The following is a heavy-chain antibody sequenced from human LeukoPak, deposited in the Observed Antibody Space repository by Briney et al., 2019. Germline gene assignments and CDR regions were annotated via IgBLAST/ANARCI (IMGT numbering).Heavy chain of an antibody. D-gene: IGHD3-22*01. CDR1: GGSISNYY. Sequence: SETLSLTCTVSGGSISNYYWSWIRQPPWKGLEWIGYIYYSGNTNYNPSLKSRVTISVDTSKKQFSLKLSSVTAADTAVYYCASLRLYYYDSSGYPYWGQGTLVTVSS. CDR3: ASLRLYYYDSSGYPY. V-gene: IGHV4-59*12. J-gene: IGHJ4*02. CDR2: IYYSGNT.